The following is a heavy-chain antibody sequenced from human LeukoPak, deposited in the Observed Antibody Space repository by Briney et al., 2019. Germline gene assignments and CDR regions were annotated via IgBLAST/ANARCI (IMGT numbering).Heavy chain of an antibody. J-gene: IGHJ5*02. V-gene: IGHV4-4*07. CDR3: ARDIAGFAEKNWFDP. CDR2: IYTSGST. CDR1: GGSISSYY. Sequence: SETLSLTCTVSGGSISSYYWSWIRQPAGKGLEWIGRIYTSGSTNYNPSLKSRVTMSVDTSKNQFSLKLSPVTAADTAVYYCARDIAGFAEKNWFDPWGQGTVVTVSS. D-gene: IGHD1-20*01.